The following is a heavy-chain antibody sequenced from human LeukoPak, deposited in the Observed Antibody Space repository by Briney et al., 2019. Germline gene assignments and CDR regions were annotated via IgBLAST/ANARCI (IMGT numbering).Heavy chain of an antibody. CDR1: GFTFSSYG. J-gene: IGHJ4*02. D-gene: IGHD5-18*01. CDR3: AKDLQEEYSYDLAENL. V-gene: IGHV3-30*18. Sequence: PGGSLRFSCAASGFTFSSYGMHWVRQAPGKGLEWVAVISYDGGNKYYADSVKGRFTISRDNSKNTLYLQMNSLRAEDMAVYYCAKDLQEEYSYDLAENLWGQGTLVTVSS. CDR2: ISYDGGNK.